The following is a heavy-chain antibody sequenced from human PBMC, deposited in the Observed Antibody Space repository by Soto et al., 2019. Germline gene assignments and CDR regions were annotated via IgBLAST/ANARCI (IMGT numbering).Heavy chain of an antibody. CDR3: ARGGRWFGELITPYYYYGMDV. J-gene: IGHJ6*02. CDR1: GYSFTSYW. V-gene: IGHV5-51*01. CDR2: IYPGDSDT. Sequence: GESLKISCKGSGYSFTSYWIGWVRQMPGKGLEWMGIIYPGDSDTRYSPSFQGQVTISADKSISTAYLQWSSLKASDTAMYYCARGGRWFGELITPYYYYGMDVWGQGTTVTVSS. D-gene: IGHD3-10*01.